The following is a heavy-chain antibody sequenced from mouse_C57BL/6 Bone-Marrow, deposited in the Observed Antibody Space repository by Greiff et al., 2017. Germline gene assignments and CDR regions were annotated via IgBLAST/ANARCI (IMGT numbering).Heavy chain of an antibody. Sequence: VQLQQSGPELVKPGASVKLSCKASGYTFTSYDINWVKQRPGQGLEWIGWIYPRDGSTKYNEKFKGKATLTVDTSSSTAYMELHSLTSEDSAVYFCARGGYGGYYEAWFAYWGQGTLVTVSA. V-gene: IGHV1-85*01. D-gene: IGHD2-3*01. CDR1: GYTFTSYD. J-gene: IGHJ3*01. CDR2: IYPRDGST. CDR3: ARGGYGGYYEAWFAY.